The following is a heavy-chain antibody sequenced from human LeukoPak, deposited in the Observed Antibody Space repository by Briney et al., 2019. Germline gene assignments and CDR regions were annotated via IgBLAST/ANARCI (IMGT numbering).Heavy chain of an antibody. D-gene: IGHD2-15*01. Sequence: GGSLRLSCAASGFTFSTYAMTWLRQAPGKGLEWVSALSASGGKTYYADSVKGRFTISRDNAKNTLYLQMRSLRVEDTAVYYCARDNAKGAADYWGQGTLVTVSS. CDR1: GFTFSTYA. CDR2: LSASGGKT. CDR3: ARDNAKGAADY. J-gene: IGHJ4*02. V-gene: IGHV3-23*01.